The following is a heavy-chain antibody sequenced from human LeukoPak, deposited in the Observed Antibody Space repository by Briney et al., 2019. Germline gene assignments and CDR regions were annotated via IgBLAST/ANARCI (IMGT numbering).Heavy chain of an antibody. CDR3: ARDEYSGSSDFDY. D-gene: IGHD1-26*01. V-gene: IGHV1-2*02. J-gene: IGHJ4*02. CDR1: VYTFTVYY. CDR2: INPNSGGT. Sequence: ASVTVSFKASVYTFTVYYMHWVRQAPGQGLEWRGWINPNSGGTNYAQKFQGRVTMTRDTSISTAYMELSRLRSDDTAVYYCARDEYSGSSDFDYWGQGTLVTVSS.